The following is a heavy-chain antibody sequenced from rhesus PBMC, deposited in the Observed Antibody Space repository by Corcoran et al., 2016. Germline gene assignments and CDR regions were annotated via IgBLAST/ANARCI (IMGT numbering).Heavy chain of an antibody. CDR1: GVSVSSYW. J-gene: IGHJ4*01. D-gene: IGHD5-30*01. V-gene: IGHV4-80*01. CDR3: VRNSGYIGFAYDY. Sequence: QVQLQESGPGLVKPSETLSLTCAVSGVSVSSYWWSWIRQSQGKGLDWIGEIFGHPHTPSPPPPPKARATSSKGPSKNQFSLKLTFVTAADTAVYFCVRNSGYIGFAYDYWGQGVLVTVSS. CDR2: IFGHPHTP.